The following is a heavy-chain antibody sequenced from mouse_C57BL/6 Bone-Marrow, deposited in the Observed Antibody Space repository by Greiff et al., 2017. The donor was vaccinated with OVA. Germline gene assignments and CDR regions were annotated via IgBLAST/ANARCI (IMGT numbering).Heavy chain of an antibody. J-gene: IGHJ4*01. CDR1: GFSLTSYG. Sequence: QVQLKQSGPGLVQPSQSLSITCTVSGFSLTSYGVHWVRQSPGKGLEWLGVIWRGGSTDYNAAFMSRLSITKYNSKSQVFFKMNSLQADDTAIYYCAKKDLWDPYYAMDYWGQGTSVTVSS. CDR3: AKKDLWDPYYAMDY. CDR2: IWRGGST. D-gene: IGHD4-1*01. V-gene: IGHV2-5*01.